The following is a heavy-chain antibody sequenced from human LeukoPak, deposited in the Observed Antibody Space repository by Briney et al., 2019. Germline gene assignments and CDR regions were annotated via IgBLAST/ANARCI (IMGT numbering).Heavy chain of an antibody. J-gene: IGHJ4*02. V-gene: IGHV3-21*01. CDR2: ISSSSSYI. Sequence: PAGSLRLSCAASGFTFSSYSMNWVRQAPGKGLEWVSSISSSSSYIYYADSVKGRFTISRDNAKNSLYLQMNSLRAEDTAVYYCARDPTTYGSGSYYYYFEYWGQGTLVTVSS. CDR3: ARDPTTYGSGSYYYYFEY. CDR1: GFTFSSYS. D-gene: IGHD3-10*01.